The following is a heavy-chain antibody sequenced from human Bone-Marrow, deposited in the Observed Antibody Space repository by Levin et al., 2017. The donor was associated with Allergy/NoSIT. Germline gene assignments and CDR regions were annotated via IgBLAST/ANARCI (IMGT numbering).Heavy chain of an antibody. CDR1: GYSIRSGYN. Sequence: SQTLSLPCAVSGYSIRSGYNWGWIRQPPGKGLEWIGNIYHTGTAYYNPSLKGRVTLLVDRSTNRFSLKLSSVTAADTAVYYCTGQKAAVGAFDLWGQGSLVTVSS. CDR2: IYHTGTA. D-gene: IGHD6-13*01. J-gene: IGHJ4*02. V-gene: IGHV4-38-2*01. CDR3: TGQKAAVGAFDL.